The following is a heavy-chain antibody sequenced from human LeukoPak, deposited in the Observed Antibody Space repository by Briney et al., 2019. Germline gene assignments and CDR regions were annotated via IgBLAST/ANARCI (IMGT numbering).Heavy chain of an antibody. J-gene: IGHJ6*03. Sequence: KPGESLKISCKGSGYSFTSYWIGSVRQMPGKGLEWMGIIYPGDSDTRYSPSFQGQVTISADKSISTAYLQWSSLKASDTAMYYCARGSSSWYGYYYYMDVWGKGTTVTVSS. D-gene: IGHD6-13*01. V-gene: IGHV5-51*03. CDR3: ARGSSSWYGYYYYMDV. CDR1: GYSFTSYW. CDR2: IYPGDSDT.